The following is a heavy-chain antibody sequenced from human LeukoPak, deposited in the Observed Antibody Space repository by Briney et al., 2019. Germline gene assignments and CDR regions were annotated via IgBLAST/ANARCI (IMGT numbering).Heavy chain of an antibody. CDR1: GGTFSSYA. V-gene: IGHV1-69*01. CDR3: ARDLQFGTTGRGWFDP. Sequence: SVKVSCKASGGTFSSYAISWVRQAPGQGLEWMGGIIPIFGTANYAQKFQGRVTITADESTSTAYMELSSLRSEDTAVYYCARDLQFGTTGRGWFDPWGQGTLATVSS. CDR2: IIPIFGTA. D-gene: IGHD1-1*01. J-gene: IGHJ5*02.